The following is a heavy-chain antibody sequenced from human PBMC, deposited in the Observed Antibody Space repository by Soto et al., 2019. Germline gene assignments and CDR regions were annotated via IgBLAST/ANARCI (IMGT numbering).Heavy chain of an antibody. CDR1: GYSFTSYW. CDR2: IYPGDSDT. Sequence: EVQLVQSGAEVKKPGESLKISCRGSGYSFTSYWIGWVRQMPGKGLEWMGIIYPGDSDTRYSPSFQGQVTISADKSISTAYLQRSSLKASDTAMYYCARAEAHYYDSSGSIDIWGQGTMVTVSS. V-gene: IGHV5-51*01. CDR3: ARAEAHYYDSSGSIDI. D-gene: IGHD3-22*01. J-gene: IGHJ3*02.